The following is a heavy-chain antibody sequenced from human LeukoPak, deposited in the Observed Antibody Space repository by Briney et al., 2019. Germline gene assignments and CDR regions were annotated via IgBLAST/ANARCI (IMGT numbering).Heavy chain of an antibody. D-gene: IGHD3-22*01. CDR1: GGSFSGCY. CDR2: INHSGST. V-gene: IGHV4-34*01. Sequence: PSETLCLTCAVYGGSFSGCYWSWIRQPPGKGLEWIGEINHSGSTNYNPSLKSRVTISVDTSKNQFSLKLSSVTAADTAVYYCARSYYYDSGGLVWEYWGQGTLATVSS. J-gene: IGHJ4*02. CDR3: ARSYYYDSGGLVWEY.